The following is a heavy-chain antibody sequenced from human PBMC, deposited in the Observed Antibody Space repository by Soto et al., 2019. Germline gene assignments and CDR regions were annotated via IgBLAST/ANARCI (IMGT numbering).Heavy chain of an antibody. CDR2: IYYSGST. CDR1: GGSISSSSYY. V-gene: IGHV4-39*01. D-gene: IGHD3-3*01. CDR3: ARHLTQWAKITIFGVVIPYYFDY. Sequence: PSETLSLTCTVSGGSISSSSYYWGWIRQPPGKGLEWIGSIYYSGSTYYNPSLKSRVTISVDTSKNQFSLKLSSVTAADTAVYYCARHLTQWAKITIFGVVIPYYFDYWGQGTLVTVSS. J-gene: IGHJ4*02.